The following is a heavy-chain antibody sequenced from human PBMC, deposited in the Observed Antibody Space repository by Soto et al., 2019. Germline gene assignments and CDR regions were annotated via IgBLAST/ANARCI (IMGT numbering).Heavy chain of an antibody. CDR3: AKDMTTSSYYYYYGMDV. D-gene: IGHD3-16*01. CDR1: GFTFSSYG. V-gene: IGHV3-30*18. CDR2: ISYDGSNK. Sequence: QVQLVESGGGVVQPGRSLRLSCAASGFTFSSYGMHWVRQAPGKGLEWVAVISYDGSNKYYADSVKGRFTISRDNSKNTLYRQMNSLRAEDTAVYYCAKDMTTSSYYYYYGMDVWGQGTTVTVSS. J-gene: IGHJ6*02.